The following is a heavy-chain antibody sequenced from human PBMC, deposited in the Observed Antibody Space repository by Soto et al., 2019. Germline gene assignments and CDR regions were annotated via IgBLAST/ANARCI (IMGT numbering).Heavy chain of an antibody. D-gene: IGHD1-1*01. Sequence: LXLSCVASVFTFRNYAVTWILRAPGKGLEWVSVIGSESIAIHYADSVKGRFTISRDNSKNTLYLQMNSLRAEDSATYYCAKYSETGASRYFEFWGQGTLGTAPQ. CDR1: VFTFRNYA. CDR2: IGSESIAI. V-gene: IGHV3-23*01. J-gene: IGHJ4*02. CDR3: AKYSETGASRYFEF.